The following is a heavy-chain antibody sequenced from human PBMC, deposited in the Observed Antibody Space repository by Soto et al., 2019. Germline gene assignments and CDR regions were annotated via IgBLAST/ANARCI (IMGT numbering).Heavy chain of an antibody. Sequence: QITLKESGPTLVKPTQTLTLTCTFSGFSLSTSGVGVGWIRQPPGKTLEWLALIYWDDDKRYSPSLKSRLTITKDTSKNQVVPTMTNMDPVDTATYYCAHGRITGTILAFDYWGQGTLVTVSS. CDR2: IYWDDDK. V-gene: IGHV2-5*02. J-gene: IGHJ4*02. CDR1: GFSLSTSGVG. D-gene: IGHD1-7*01. CDR3: AHGRITGTILAFDY.